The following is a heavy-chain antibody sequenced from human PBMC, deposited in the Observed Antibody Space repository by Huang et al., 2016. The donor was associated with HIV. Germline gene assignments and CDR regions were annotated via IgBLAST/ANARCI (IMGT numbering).Heavy chain of an antibody. D-gene: IGHD4-17*01. CDR3: ASGGDYGDYLKY. CDR2: ISSSGSYI. Sequence: EVQLVESGGGLVKPGGSLRLSCAASGFTFSSYTMNWVRQAPGKGLEWVSSISSSGSYIYYAISVKDRFTISRDNTRNSLYLQLNSLGAEDTAVYYCASGGDYGDYLKYWGQGTLVTVSS. CDR1: GFTFSSYT. V-gene: IGHV3-21*01. J-gene: IGHJ4*02.